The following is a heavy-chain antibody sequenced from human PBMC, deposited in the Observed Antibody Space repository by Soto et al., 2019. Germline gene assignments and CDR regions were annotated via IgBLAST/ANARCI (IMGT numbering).Heavy chain of an antibody. V-gene: IGHV3-30*18. J-gene: IGHJ5*02. Sequence: PGGSLRLSWAASAFTLTSYRTHSDRQAPGKALVLVGGISDDGSNKCYAGSVKGRVSIARDNSKNTLYLQMNRLRAEDTALYYCAKDPDPVDLVVTNWCNAGGKGTLVTVSS. CDR2: ISDDGSNK. CDR1: AFTLTSYR. D-gene: IGHD2-15*01. CDR3: AKDPDPVDLVVTNWCNA.